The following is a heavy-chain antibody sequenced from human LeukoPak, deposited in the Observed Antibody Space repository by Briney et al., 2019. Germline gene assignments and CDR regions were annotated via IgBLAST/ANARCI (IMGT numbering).Heavy chain of an antibody. CDR1: GGSLSGSY. J-gene: IGHJ4*02. Sequence: PSETLSLTCDVNGGSLSGSYWSWIRQSPEKGLEWIGEINQSGNSNYNPSIKSRVTILVDTSKNQFSLKLSSVTAADTAVYYCARQKPSTFRQYGRGRPLDSWGQGTLVTVSS. D-gene: IGHD4-11*01. CDR3: ARQKPSTFRQYGRGRPLDS. V-gene: IGHV4-34*01. CDR2: INQSGNS.